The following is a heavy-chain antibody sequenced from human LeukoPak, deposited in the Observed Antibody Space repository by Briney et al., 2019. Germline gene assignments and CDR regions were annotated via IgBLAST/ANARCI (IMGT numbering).Heavy chain of an antibody. Sequence: GGSLRLSCAASGFTFTSYWIHWVRQAPGKGLVWVSRIKGDESSTNYADSVKGRFTISRDNAKNTVYLHMNSLRAEDTAVYYCAREGSTVTTPFDYWGQGTLVTVSS. CDR2: IKGDESST. D-gene: IGHD4-11*01. CDR3: AREGSTVTTPFDY. CDR1: GFTFTSYW. V-gene: IGHV3-74*01. J-gene: IGHJ4*02.